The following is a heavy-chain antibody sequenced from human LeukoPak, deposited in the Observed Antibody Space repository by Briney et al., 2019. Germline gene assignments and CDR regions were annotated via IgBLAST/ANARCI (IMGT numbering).Heavy chain of an antibody. D-gene: IGHD2-2*01. CDR1: GGSFSGYY. J-gene: IGHJ5*02. CDR2: IHYSGST. Sequence: SETLSLTCAVYGGSFSGYYWGWIRQPPGKGLEWIGSIHYSGSTFYNPSLKSRVTISVDTSKNQFSLKLSSVTAADTAVYFCARHPGGYQLFARFDPWGQRTLVTVSS. V-gene: IGHV4-34*01. CDR3: ARHPGGYQLFARFDP.